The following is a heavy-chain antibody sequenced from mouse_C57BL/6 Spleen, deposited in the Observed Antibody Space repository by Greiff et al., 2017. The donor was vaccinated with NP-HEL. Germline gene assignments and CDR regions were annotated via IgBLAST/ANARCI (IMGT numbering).Heavy chain of an antibody. CDR3: AREGLLRYFDY. CDR1: GYTFTSYT. V-gene: IGHV1-4*01. CDR2: IYPSSGYT. J-gene: IGHJ2*01. Sequence: VQLQQSGAELARPGASVKMSCKASGYTFTSYTMHWVKQRPGQGLEWIGYIYPSSGYTKYNQKFKDKATLTADKSSSTAYMQLSSLTSEDSAVYYCAREGLLRYFDYWGQGTTLTVSS. D-gene: IGHD1-1*01.